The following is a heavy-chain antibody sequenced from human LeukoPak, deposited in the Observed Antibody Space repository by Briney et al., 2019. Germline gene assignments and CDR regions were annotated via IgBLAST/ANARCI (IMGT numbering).Heavy chain of an antibody. CDR2: IYTSGST. CDR3: ARDGGSGSYSNWFDP. V-gene: IGHV4-61*02. CDR1: GGSISSGSYY. J-gene: IGHJ5*02. Sequence: PSETLSLTCTVSGGSISSGSYYWSWIRQPAGKGLEWIGRIYTSGSTNYNPSLKSRVTISVDTSKNQFSLKLSSVTAADTAVYYCARDGGSGSYSNWFDPWGQGTLVTVSS. D-gene: IGHD1-26*01.